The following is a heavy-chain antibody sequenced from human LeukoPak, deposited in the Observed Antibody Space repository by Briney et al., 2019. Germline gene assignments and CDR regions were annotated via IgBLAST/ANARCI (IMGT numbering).Heavy chain of an antibody. Sequence: GGSLRLSCAASGFTFSSYEMNWVRQAPGKGLEWVSYISSSGSTIYYADSVKGRFTISRDNAKNSLYLQMNSLRAEDTAVYYCARGSLTKYNWFDPWGQGTLVTVSS. CDR2: ISSSGSTI. V-gene: IGHV3-48*03. J-gene: IGHJ5*02. CDR1: GFTFSSYE. D-gene: IGHD4/OR15-4a*01. CDR3: ARGSLTKYNWFDP.